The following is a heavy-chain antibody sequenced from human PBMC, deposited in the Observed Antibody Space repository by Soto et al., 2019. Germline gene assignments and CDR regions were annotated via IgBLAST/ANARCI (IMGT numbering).Heavy chain of an antibody. CDR3: ARPGVTIFGVVQLYKP. J-gene: IGHJ5*02. CDR1: GGSSSSSSYY. D-gene: IGHD3-3*01. CDR2: IYYSGST. Sequence: PSETVSFTCTVSGGSSSSSSYYWGWIRQPPWKGLEWIGSIYYSGSTYYNPSLKSRVTISVYTSKNQFSLKLSSVTAADAALYYCARPGVTIFGVVQLYKPWGQGTLDTDSS. V-gene: IGHV4-39*01.